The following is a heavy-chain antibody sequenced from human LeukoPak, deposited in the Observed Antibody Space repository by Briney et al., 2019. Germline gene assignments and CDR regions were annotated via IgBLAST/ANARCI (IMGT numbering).Heavy chain of an antibody. CDR3: AILGGREKYSSSWRSLQEYVWGSFYYFDY. CDR1: GYTFTSYG. J-gene: IGHJ4*02. D-gene: IGHD3-16*01. CDR2: ISAYNGNT. Sequence: ASVTVSCKASGYTFTSYGISWVRQAPGQGLDWMGWISAYNGNTNYAQKLQGRGTMTTDTTTSTAYVELRSPRSGDTAVYYCAILGGREKYSSSWRSLQEYVWGSFYYFDYWGQGTLVTVSS. V-gene: IGHV1-18*01.